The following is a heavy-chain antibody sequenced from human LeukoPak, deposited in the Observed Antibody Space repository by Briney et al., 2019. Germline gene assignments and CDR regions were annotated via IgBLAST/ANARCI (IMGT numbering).Heavy chain of an antibody. Sequence: GGSLRLSCAASGFTFDDYTMHWVRQAPGKGLEWVSLISWDGGSTYYADSVKGRFTISRDNSKNTLYLQMNSLRAEDTAVYYCARSRNRYCSSTSCYTADYWGQGTLVTVSS. CDR2: ISWDGGST. V-gene: IGHV3-43*01. CDR3: ARSRNRYCSSTSCYTADY. D-gene: IGHD2-2*02. J-gene: IGHJ4*02. CDR1: GFTFDDYT.